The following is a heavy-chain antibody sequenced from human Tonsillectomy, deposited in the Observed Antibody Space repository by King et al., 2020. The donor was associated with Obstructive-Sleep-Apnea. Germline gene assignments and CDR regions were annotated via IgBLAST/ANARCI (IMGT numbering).Heavy chain of an antibody. J-gene: IGHJ6*02. CDR3: ARDIAAAVGGMDI. CDR1: GYTFTGYY. V-gene: IGHV1-2*02. CDR2: INPNSGGT. Sequence: VQLVQSGAEVKKPGASVKVSCKASGYTFTGYYIHWVRQAPGQGLEWMGWINPNSGGTNYAQKFQGRVTMTRDTSTTTAYMEMSRLRSDDTAVYYCARDIAAAVGGMDIWGQGTTVTVSS. D-gene: IGHD6-13*01.